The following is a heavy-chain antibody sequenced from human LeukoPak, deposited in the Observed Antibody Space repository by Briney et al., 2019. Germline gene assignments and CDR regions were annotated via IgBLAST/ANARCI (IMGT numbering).Heavy chain of an antibody. Sequence: ASVKVSCKASGYTFTSYYIHWVRQAPGQGLEWMGWIHPHSGGTEYVKRFQGRVTMTRDTAISTAYMEVNSLGNDDAAVYYCARLGTGYSLSYWGQGTQVIVSS. CDR3: ARLGTGYSLSY. CDR2: IHPHSGGT. CDR1: GYTFTSYY. V-gene: IGHV1-2*02. J-gene: IGHJ4*02. D-gene: IGHD5-18*01.